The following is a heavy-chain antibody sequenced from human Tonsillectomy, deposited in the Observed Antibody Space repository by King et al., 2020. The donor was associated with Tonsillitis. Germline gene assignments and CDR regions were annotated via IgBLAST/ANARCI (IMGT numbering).Heavy chain of an antibody. D-gene: IGHD3-10*01. Sequence: MHWVRQAPGKGLEWVAFLRNDGSKKYYADSVQGRFTLYSDNSKNALNLHMISLRSDDTAVYYCAKDFTMVRGLIKYDYSYVMDCWGQGNTVTFSS. J-gene: IGHJ6*01. CDR2: LRNDGSKK. V-gene: IGHV3-30*02. CDR3: AKDFTMVRGLIKYDYSYVMDC.